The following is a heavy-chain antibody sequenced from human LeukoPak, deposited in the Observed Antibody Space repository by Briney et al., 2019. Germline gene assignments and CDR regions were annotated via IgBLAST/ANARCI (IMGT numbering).Heavy chain of an antibody. J-gene: IGHJ4*02. CDR1: GFTFDDYA. D-gene: IGHD5-18*01. Sequence: GGSLGLSCAASGFTFDDYAMHWVRQAPGKGLEWVSLISWDGGSTYYADSVKGRFTISRDNSKNSLYLQMNSLRAEDTALYYCAEVRSADTAMDLDYWGQGTLVTVSS. CDR3: AEVRSADTAMDLDY. CDR2: ISWDGGST. V-gene: IGHV3-43D*03.